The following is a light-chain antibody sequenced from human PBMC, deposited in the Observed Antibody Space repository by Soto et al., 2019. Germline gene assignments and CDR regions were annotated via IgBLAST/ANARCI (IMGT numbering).Light chain of an antibody. CDR2: GAS. CDR1: QSVSSSY. J-gene: IGKJ1*01. CDR3: QQHNNRPART. Sequence: EIVLTQSPGTLSLSPGERATLSCRASQSVSSSYLAWYQQKPGQAPRLLIYGASTRATGIPARFSGSGSGTKVTPLTSSMQSEEYAVYYCQQHNNRPARTFGQGTKVDIK. V-gene: IGKV3-15*01.